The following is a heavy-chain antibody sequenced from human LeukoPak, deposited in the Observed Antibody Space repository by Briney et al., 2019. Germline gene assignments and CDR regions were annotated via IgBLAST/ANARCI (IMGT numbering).Heavy chain of an antibody. V-gene: IGHV3-30*18. CDR3: AKDRGPNYYYYYGMDV. D-gene: IGHD3-10*01. CDR1: GFTFSSYG. J-gene: IGHJ6*02. CDR2: ISYDGGNK. Sequence: PGGSLRLSCAASGFTFSSYGMHWVRQAPGKGLEWVAVISYDGGNKYYADSVKGRFTISRDNSKNTLYLQMNSLRAEDTAVYYCAKDRGPNYYYYYGMDVWGQGTTVTVSS.